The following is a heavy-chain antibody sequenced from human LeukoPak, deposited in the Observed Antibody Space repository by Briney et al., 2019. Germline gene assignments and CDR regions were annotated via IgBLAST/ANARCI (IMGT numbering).Heavy chain of an antibody. CDR1: GYTFTSYG. J-gene: IGHJ3*01. D-gene: IGHD3-16*02. Sequence: GASVKVSCKSSGYTFTSYGISWVRQAPGQGLEWMGWISAYNGNKNYAQKLQGRVTMTTDTSTSTAYMELRSRRSDDTAGDYCARVDIYVWGGYLLGAFDFWGQGTMVTVSS. CDR3: ARVDIYVWGGYLLGAFDF. CDR2: ISAYNGNK. V-gene: IGHV1-18*01.